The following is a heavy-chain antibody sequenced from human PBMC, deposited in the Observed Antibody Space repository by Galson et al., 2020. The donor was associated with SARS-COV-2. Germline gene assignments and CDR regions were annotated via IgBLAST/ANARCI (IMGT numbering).Heavy chain of an antibody. CDR2: ISIRGSTT. D-gene: IGHD3-22*01. Sequence: GGSLRLSCAASEFTFSNYDMNWVRLAPGKGPEWLSYISIRGSTTFYADSVKGRFTVSRDNAKNSLFLQMNSLRAEDTAVYYCARSDYDGNGKAYFQHWGQGSLVTVSS. V-gene: IGHV3-48*03. J-gene: IGHJ1*01. CDR1: EFTFSNYD. CDR3: ARSDYDGNGKAYFQH.